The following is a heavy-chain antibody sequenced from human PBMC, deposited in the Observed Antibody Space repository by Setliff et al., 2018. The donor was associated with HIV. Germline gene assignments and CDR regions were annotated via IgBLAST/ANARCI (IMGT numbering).Heavy chain of an antibody. J-gene: IGHJ3*02. V-gene: IGHV3-11*06. CDR2: ISSSSDSPT. CDR1: GFRFSDYY. D-gene: IGHD1-26*01. Sequence: LRLSCAASGFRFSDYYMNWIRQAPGKGLEWLSYISSSSDSPTKYADSVQGRFTISRDNAKNSLYLQMNSLRVEDTAVYYCVGSPAEAASAAWDEAFDIWGQGTLFTVSS. CDR3: VGSPAEAASAAWDEAFDI.